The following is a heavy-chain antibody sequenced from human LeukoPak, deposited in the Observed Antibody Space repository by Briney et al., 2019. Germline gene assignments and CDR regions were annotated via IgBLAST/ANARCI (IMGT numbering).Heavy chain of an antibody. CDR1: GGSFSGYY. J-gene: IGHJ4*02. CDR3: ARARPRRRAVAGTPFDY. Sequence: SETLSLTCAVYGGSFSGYYWNWIRQPPGKGLEWIGEINHSGSTNYNPSPKSRVTISVDTSKNQFSLKLSSVTAADTAVYYCARARPRRRAVAGTPFDYWGQGTLVTVSS. V-gene: IGHV4-34*01. CDR2: INHSGST. D-gene: IGHD6-19*01.